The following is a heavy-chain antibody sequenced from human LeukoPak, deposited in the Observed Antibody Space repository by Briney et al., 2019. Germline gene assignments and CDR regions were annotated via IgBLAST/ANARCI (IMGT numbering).Heavy chain of an antibody. CDR3: TRVGSPPRSDY. D-gene: IGHD6-13*01. CDR1: GFTFSSYE. Sequence: GGSLRLSCAASGFTFSSYEMNWVRQAPGKGLEWVSYISSSGSTIYYADSVKGRFTISRDNAKNSLDLQMNGLRAEDTAMYYCTRVGSPPRSDYWGQGTLVTVSS. J-gene: IGHJ4*02. CDR2: ISSSGSTI. V-gene: IGHV3-48*03.